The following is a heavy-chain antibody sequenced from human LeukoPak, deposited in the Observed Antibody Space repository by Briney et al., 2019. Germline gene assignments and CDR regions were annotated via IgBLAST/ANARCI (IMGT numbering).Heavy chain of an antibody. Sequence: SETLSLTCAVYGGSFSGYYWSWIRQPPGKGLEWIGEINHSGSTNYNPSLKSRVTISVDTSKNQFSLKLSSVTAADTAVYYCAGGGFLEWLSYFDYWGQGTLVTVSS. V-gene: IGHV4-34*01. J-gene: IGHJ4*02. CDR2: INHSGST. CDR1: GGSFSGYY. CDR3: AGGGFLEWLSYFDY. D-gene: IGHD3-3*01.